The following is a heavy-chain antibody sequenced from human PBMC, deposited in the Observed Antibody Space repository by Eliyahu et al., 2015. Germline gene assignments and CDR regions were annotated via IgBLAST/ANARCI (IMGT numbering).Heavy chain of an antibody. CDR1: GFTFSSYG. J-gene: IGHJ4*02. D-gene: IGHD1-26*01. V-gene: IGHV3-30*18. CDR3: AKNEGWEXLGPTDY. Sequence: QVQLVESGGGVVQPGRSLRLSCAASGFTFSSYGMHWVRQAPGKGLEWXAVISYDGSNKYYADSVKGRFTISRDXSKNTLYLQMNSLRAEDTAVYYCAKNEGWEXLGPTDYWGQGTLVTVSS. CDR2: ISYDGSNK.